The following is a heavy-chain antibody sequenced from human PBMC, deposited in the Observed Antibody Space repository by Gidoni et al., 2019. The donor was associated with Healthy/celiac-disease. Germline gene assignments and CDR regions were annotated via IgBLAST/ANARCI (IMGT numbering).Heavy chain of an antibody. D-gene: IGHD6-13*01. V-gene: IGHV3-21*01. CDR1: GFTFSSYS. J-gene: IGHJ6*02. Sequence: EVQLVESGGGLVKPGGSLRLSCAASGFTFSSYSMNWVRQAPGKGLEWVSSISSSSSYIYYADSVKGRFTISRDNAKNSLYLQMNSLRAEDTAVYYCARDLDSSSWYESEISYYYYYGMDVWGQGTTVTVSS. CDR3: ARDLDSSSWYESEISYYYYYGMDV. CDR2: ISSSSSYI.